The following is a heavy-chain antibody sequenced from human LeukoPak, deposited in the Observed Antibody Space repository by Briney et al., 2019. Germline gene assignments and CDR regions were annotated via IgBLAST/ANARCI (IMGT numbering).Heavy chain of an antibody. CDR1: GFTVSSYE. J-gene: IGHJ6*03. CDR3: AKEALQLWLCMDV. V-gene: IGHV3-33*06. D-gene: IGHD5-18*01. Sequence: GGSLRLSCAASGFTVSSYEMNWVRQAPGKGLEWVAVIWYDGSNKYYADSVKGRFTISRGNSKNTLYLQMNSLRAEDTAVYYCAKEALQLWLCMDVWGKGTTVTVSS. CDR2: IWYDGSNK.